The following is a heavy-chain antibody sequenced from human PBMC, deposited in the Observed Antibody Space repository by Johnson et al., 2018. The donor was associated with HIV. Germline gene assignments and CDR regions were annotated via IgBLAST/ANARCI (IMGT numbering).Heavy chain of an antibody. CDR3: ARLPSGYSRDDLDI. D-gene: IGHD5-18*01. Sequence: QVQLVESGGGLVKPGGSLRFSCVASGFTFSDDYMSWIRQAPGKGLEWISYISSSGSTIYYVDSVKGRFTVSRDNSKNTLYLQINSLRPEDTAVYYCARLPSGYSRDDLDIWGQGTMVTVSS. CDR1: GFTFSDDY. V-gene: IGHV3-11*04. J-gene: IGHJ3*02. CDR2: ISSSGSTI.